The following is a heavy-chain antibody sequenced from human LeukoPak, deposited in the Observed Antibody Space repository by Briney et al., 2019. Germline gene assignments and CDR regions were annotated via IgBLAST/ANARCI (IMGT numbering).Heavy chain of an antibody. D-gene: IGHD2-15*01. CDR1: GFTFSSYV. J-gene: IGHJ4*02. V-gene: IGHV3-23*01. CDR3: ARGSAPHYFDY. CDR2: IGGGGART. Sequence: GGSLRLSCAASGFTFSSYVMTWVRQAPGKGLEWVSGIGGGGARTYYADPVKGRFTISRDNSKNTLYLQMNSLRAEDTAVYYCARGSAPHYFDYWGQGTLVTVFS.